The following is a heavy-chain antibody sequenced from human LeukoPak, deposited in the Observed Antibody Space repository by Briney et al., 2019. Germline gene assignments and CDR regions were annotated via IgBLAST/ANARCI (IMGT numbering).Heavy chain of an antibody. J-gene: IGHJ3*02. CDR2: ISYIGST. D-gene: IGHD4-17*01. CDR3: ARDLVTVTKGLDI. V-gene: IGHV4-59*11. Sequence: SETLSLTCAVSDDSFSSHYWTWIRQPPGKGLEWIGYISYIGSTNYNPSLKSRVTISIDTSKNQLSLMRSSVTAADTAVYYCARDLVTVTKGLDISGQGTMVSVSS. CDR1: DDSFSSHY.